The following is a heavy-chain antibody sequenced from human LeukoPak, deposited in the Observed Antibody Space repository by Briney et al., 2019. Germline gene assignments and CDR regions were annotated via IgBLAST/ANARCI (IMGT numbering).Heavy chain of an antibody. D-gene: IGHD5-12*01. V-gene: IGHV3-11*06. J-gene: IGHJ4*02. CDR2: ISSSSYT. Sequence: GGSLRLSCAASGFTFSDYYMSWIRQAPGKGLEWVSYISSSSYTNYADSVKGRFTISRDNAKNSLYLQMNSLRAEDTAVYYCASGKDSGYDLGDYWGQGTLVTVSS. CDR1: GFTFSDYY. CDR3: ASGKDSGYDLGDY.